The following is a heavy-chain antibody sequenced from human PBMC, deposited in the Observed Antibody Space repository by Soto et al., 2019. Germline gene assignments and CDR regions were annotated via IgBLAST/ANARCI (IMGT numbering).Heavy chain of an antibody. CDR2: ISYDGSNK. CDR3: AKESEDLTSNFDY. J-gene: IGHJ4*02. V-gene: IGHV3-30*18. Sequence: PGGSLRLSCAASGFTFSNYAMHWVRQAPGKGLEWVAVISYDGSNKYYADSVKGRFTISRDNSKNTLYLQMNSLRAEDTAVYYCAKESEDLTSNFDYWGQGTLVTVSS. CDR1: GFTFSNYA.